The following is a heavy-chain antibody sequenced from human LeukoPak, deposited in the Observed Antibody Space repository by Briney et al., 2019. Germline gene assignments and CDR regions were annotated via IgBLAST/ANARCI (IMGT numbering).Heavy chain of an antibody. V-gene: IGHV1-69*06. D-gene: IGHD3-9*01. CDR1: GGTFSSYA. J-gene: IGHJ5*02. CDR3: ARDYDILTGHNP. Sequence: GSSVKVSCKASGGTFSSYAISWVRQAPGQGLEWTGGIIPIFGTANYAQKFQGRVTITADKSTSTAYMELSSLRSEDTAVYYCARDYDILTGHNPWGQGTLVTVSS. CDR2: IIPIFGTA.